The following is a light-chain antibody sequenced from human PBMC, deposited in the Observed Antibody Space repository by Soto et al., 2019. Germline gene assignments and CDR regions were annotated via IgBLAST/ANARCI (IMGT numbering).Light chain of an antibody. Sequence: DIQMTQSPSSLSASVGDRVTITCQASQHISTYLNWFQQKPGKAPELLIYDASNLVPGVPSRFSGSGCETAFTCHISILLTEDIATYYCQQYDDLPLTFGHGTKVDIK. J-gene: IGKJ3*01. CDR1: QHISTY. CDR3: QQYDDLPLT. CDR2: DAS. V-gene: IGKV1-33*01.